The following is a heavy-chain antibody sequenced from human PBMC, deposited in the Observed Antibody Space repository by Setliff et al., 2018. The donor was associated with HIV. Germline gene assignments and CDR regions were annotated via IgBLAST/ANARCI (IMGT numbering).Heavy chain of an antibody. V-gene: IGHV4-61*02. J-gene: IGHJ4*02. Sequence: PSETLSLTCTVSGDSISSGSYYWSWIRQPAGKGLEWIGRIYTSGSTSYNPSLKSRVTISVDTSRNQFSLNLNSVTAADTAVYYRARESPRNYYYNFWSGYPSYFDYWGQGTLVTV. D-gene: IGHD3-3*01. CDR3: ARESPRNYYYNFWSGYPSYFDY. CDR2: IYTSGST. CDR1: GDSISSGSYY.